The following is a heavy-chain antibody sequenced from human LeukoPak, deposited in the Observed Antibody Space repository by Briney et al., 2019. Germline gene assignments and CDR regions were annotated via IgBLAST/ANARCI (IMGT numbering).Heavy chain of an antibody. CDR1: GYTFTGYY. Sequence: ASVKVSCKASGYTFTGYYMHWVRQAPGQGLEWMGWINPNSGGTNYAQKFQGRVTMTRDTSISTAYMQLSRLRSDDTAVYYCARGTSGYQLPQLYWFDPWGQGTLVTVSS. CDR3: ARGTSGYQLPQLYWFDP. V-gene: IGHV1-2*02. CDR2: INPNSGGT. D-gene: IGHD2-2*01. J-gene: IGHJ5*02.